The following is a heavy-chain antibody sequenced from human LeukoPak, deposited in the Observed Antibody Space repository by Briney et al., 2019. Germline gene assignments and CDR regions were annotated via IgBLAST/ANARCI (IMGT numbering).Heavy chain of an antibody. V-gene: IGHV3-30*18. CDR2: ISCDGSNK. Sequence: PGGSLRLSCAASGFTFSSYGMHWVRQAPGKGLEWVAVISCDGSNKYYADSVKGRFTISRDNSKNTLYLQMNSLRAEDTAVYYCAKELYPPSSYYYDSSLDYWGQGTLVTVSS. CDR3: AKELYPPSSYYYDSSLDY. CDR1: GFTFSSYG. J-gene: IGHJ4*02. D-gene: IGHD3-22*01.